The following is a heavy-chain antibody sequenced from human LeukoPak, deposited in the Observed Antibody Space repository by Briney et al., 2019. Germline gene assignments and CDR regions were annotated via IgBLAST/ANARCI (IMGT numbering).Heavy chain of an antibody. V-gene: IGHV1-2*02. CDR2: INPNSGGT. Sequence: ASVKVSCKASGYTFTGYYIHWVRQAPGQGLEWMGWINPNSGGTNYAQKFQGRVTMTRDTSISTAYMELSRLRSDDTAVYYCARGWGYSYGSYPFDYWGQGTLVTVSS. D-gene: IGHD5-18*01. CDR3: ARGWGYSYGSYPFDY. CDR1: GYTFTGYY. J-gene: IGHJ4*02.